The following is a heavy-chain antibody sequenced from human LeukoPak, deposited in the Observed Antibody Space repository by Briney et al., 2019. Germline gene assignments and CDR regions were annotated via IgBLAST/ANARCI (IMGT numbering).Heavy chain of an antibody. V-gene: IGHV3-66*01. CDR3: AKGLRSGGTCYSEIDY. CDR1: GFTVSSNY. J-gene: IGHJ4*02. D-gene: IGHD2-15*01. CDR2: IYSGGST. Sequence: GGSLRLSCAASGFTVSSNYMSWVRQAPGKGLEWVSVIYSGGSTYYADSVKGRFTISRDNSKNTLYLQMNSLRAEDTAVYYCAKGLRSGGTCYSEIDYWGQGTLVTVSS.